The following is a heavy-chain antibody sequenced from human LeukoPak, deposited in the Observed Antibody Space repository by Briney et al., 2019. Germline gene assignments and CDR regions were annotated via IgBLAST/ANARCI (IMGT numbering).Heavy chain of an antibody. J-gene: IGHJ5*02. CDR2: INSDGSST. CDR1: GFTFSNYW. V-gene: IGHV3-74*01. CDR3: ARDGSSWTNWFDP. D-gene: IGHD6-13*01. Sequence: GGSLRLSCAASGFTFSNYWMHWVRQAPGKGLVWVSRINSDGSSTSYAESVKGRFTISRDNAKNTLYLQMNSLRAEDTAVYYCARDGSSWTNWFDPWGQGTLVTVSS.